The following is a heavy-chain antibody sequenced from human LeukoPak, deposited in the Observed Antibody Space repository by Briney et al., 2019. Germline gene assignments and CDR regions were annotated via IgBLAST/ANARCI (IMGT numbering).Heavy chain of an antibody. Sequence: GGSLRLSCAASGFTVSSNYMSWVRQAPGKGXXXXXXXYXGXXXXXXXXXXXXXXXXXXXXKNTLYLQMGSLRAEDMAVYYCARGPSSGYYYGWFDPWGQGTLVTVS. J-gene: IGHJ5*02. CDR3: ARGPSSGYYYGWFDP. CDR1: GFTVSSNY. CDR2: XYXGXXX. D-gene: IGHD3-22*01. V-gene: IGHV3-66*02.